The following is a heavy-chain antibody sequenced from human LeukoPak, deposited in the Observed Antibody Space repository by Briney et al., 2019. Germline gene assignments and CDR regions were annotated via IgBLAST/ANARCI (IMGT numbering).Heavy chain of an antibody. D-gene: IGHD1-7*01. Sequence: SETLSLTCTVSGGSIGSTTYYWGWIRQPPGKGLEWIGSIYYSGSTYYNPSLKGRVTISLDTSKNQFSLKLTSVTAADTAVYYCARRKSYNWNYWFDPWGQGTLVTVSS. J-gene: IGHJ5*02. CDR1: GGSIGSTTYY. V-gene: IGHV4-39*01. CDR2: IYYSGST. CDR3: ARRKSYNWNYWFDP.